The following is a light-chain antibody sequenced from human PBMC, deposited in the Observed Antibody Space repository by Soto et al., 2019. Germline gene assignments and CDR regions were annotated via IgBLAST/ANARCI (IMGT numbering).Light chain of an antibody. CDR2: DAS. CDR1: QSISSW. Sequence: DIQMTQSPSTLSASVGDRVTITCRASQSISSWLAWYQQKPGQAPKLLIYDASSLASGVPSRFSGSGSGTEFALSISGLQPDDFATNYCQQYNSYSYAFGQGTKLEIK. CDR3: QQYNSYSYA. V-gene: IGKV1-5*01. J-gene: IGKJ2*01.